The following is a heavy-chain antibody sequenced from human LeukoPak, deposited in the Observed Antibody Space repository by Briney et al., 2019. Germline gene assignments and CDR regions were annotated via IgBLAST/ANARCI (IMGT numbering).Heavy chain of an antibody. V-gene: IGHV4-4*07. J-gene: IGHJ4*02. Sequence: SGTLSLTCTVSGGSISSYYWSWIRQPAGEGLEWIWRIYTSGSTNYNPSLKSRVTMSVDTCKNQFSLKLSSVTAADTAVYYCARTPLRYSGYDGSLDYWGQGTLVTVSS. CDR3: ARTPLRYSGYDGSLDY. D-gene: IGHD5-12*01. CDR2: IYTSGST. CDR1: GGSISSYY.